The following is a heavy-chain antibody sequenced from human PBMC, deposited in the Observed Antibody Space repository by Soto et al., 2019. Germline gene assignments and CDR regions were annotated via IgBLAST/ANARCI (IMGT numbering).Heavy chain of an antibody. CDR2: CTCSGGGR. V-gene: IGHV3-23*01. J-gene: IGHJ4*02. CDR1: GFTFSSYA. Sequence: GGSLRLSCAASGFTFSSYAMIYVRHGTRRVLERVSACTCSGGGRFLADLVKGRISLSRVNCNHTLYLQMISLRAEDTAVYYCAKDPSRYYDSSGSDYWGKVTLVTVSS. CDR3: AKDPSRYYDSSGSDY. D-gene: IGHD3-22*01.